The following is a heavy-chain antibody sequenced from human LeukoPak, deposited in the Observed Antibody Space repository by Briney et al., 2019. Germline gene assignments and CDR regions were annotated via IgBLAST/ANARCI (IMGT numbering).Heavy chain of an antibody. CDR1: GFTFSSYW. J-gene: IGHJ4*02. D-gene: IGHD5-18*01. Sequence: GGSLRLSCAASGFTFSSYWMHWVRQAPGKGLVWVSRINSDGSSTTYADSVKGRFTISRDNAKNTLHLQMNSLRAEDTAVYYCARVDTAMDPFDYWGQGTQVTVSS. V-gene: IGHV3-74*01. CDR3: ARVDTAMDPFDY. CDR2: INSDGSST.